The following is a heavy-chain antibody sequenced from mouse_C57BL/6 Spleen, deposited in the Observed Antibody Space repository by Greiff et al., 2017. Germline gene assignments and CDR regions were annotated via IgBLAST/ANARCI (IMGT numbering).Heavy chain of an antibody. D-gene: IGHD2-3*01. Sequence: QVQLKESGAELVRPGASVTLSCKASGYTFTDYEMHWVKQTPVHGLEWIGAIDPETGGTAYNQKFKGKAILTADKSSSTAYMELRSLTSEDSAVYYCTRYRIYDGYYGGFAYWGQGTLVTVSA. CDR2: IDPETGGT. V-gene: IGHV1-15*01. CDR1: GYTFTDYE. CDR3: TRYRIYDGYYGGFAY. J-gene: IGHJ3*01.